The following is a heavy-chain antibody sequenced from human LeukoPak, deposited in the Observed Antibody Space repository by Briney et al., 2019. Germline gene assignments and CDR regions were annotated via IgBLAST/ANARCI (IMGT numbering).Heavy chain of an antibody. J-gene: IGHJ4*02. Sequence: ASVKVSCKASGYTFTSYAMNWVRQAPGQGLEWMGWINTNTGNPTYAQGFTGRFVFSLDTSVSMAYLQISSLKAEDTAVYYCARGQWLVPDMIWYFDYWGQGTLVTVSS. CDR3: ARGQWLVPDMIWYFDY. CDR2: INTNTGNP. D-gene: IGHD6-19*01. CDR1: GYTFTSYA. V-gene: IGHV7-4-1*04.